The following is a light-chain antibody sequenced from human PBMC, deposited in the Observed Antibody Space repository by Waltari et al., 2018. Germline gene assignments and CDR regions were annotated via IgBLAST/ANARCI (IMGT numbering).Light chain of an antibody. CDR1: QSISSW. CDR2: KAS. V-gene: IGKV1-5*03. Sequence: IQMTQSPSTLSASVGDRFTITCRASQSISSWLAWYQQKPGKAPKLLIYKASSLESGVPSRFSGSGSGTEFTLTISSLQPDDFATYYCQQYNSYPWTFGQGTKVEIK. J-gene: IGKJ1*01. CDR3: QQYNSYPWT.